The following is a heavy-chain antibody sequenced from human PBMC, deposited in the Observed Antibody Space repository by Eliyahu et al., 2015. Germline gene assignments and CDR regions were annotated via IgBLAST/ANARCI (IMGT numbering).Heavy chain of an antibody. D-gene: IGHD4-17*01. CDR2: IKDKSDGEAR. CDR3: RTDPSVTIGGRPDF. V-gene: IGHV3-15*07. Sequence: EVQLVESGGAMVKPGGSLTLSCSTSGFXFINPCMNWVRQAPGKGLXWVGLIKDKSDGEARGYAAPVIGRFTISRDDSKKTVYLHMSGLKAEDTGVYYCRTDPSVTIGGRPDFWGQGTPVTVSS. CDR1: GFXFINPC. J-gene: IGHJ4*02.